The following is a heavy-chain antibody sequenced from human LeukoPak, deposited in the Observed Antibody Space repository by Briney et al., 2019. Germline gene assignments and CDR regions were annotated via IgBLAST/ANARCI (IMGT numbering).Heavy chain of an antibody. J-gene: IGHJ5*02. CDR2: ISSSSGYI. V-gene: IGHV3-21*01. CDR3: ARAYDSSGYSFDP. D-gene: IGHD3-22*01. CDR1: GFTFSSYS. Sequence: GGSLRLSCAASGFTFSSYSMNWVRQAPGKGLEWVSSISSSSGYIYYADSVKGRFTISRDNAKNSLYLQMNSLRAEDTAVYYCARAYDSSGYSFDPWGQGTLVTVSS.